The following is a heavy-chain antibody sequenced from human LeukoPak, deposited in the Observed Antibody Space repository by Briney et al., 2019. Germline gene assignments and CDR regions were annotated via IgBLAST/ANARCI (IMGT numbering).Heavy chain of an antibody. J-gene: IGHJ4*02. D-gene: IGHD3-10*01. Sequence: GGSLRLSCAAAGFTFSNSGMSWVRKAPGKGLEWVSAISTDAGETHYADSVKGRFTISRDNSKNTVSLQMSGLRAEDTALYYCAKGSGNGYGSGPFDYWGQGTLVTVSS. CDR2: ISTDAGET. V-gene: IGHV3-23*01. CDR1: GFTFSNSG. CDR3: AKGSGNGYGSGPFDY.